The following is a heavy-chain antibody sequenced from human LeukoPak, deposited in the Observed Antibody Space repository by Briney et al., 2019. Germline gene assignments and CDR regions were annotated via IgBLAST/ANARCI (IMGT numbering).Heavy chain of an antibody. V-gene: IGHV4-59*01. CDR2: IYNSGST. J-gene: IGHJ4*02. Sequence: PAETLSLTCTVSGGSISIYYWSWIRRPPGKGLEWIGYIYNSGSTNYNPSLRSRVTISVDTSKNQFSLKLNSVTAADTAVYYCVRDRELTYWSQGTLVTVSS. CDR1: GGSISIYY. D-gene: IGHD1-26*01. CDR3: VRDRELTY.